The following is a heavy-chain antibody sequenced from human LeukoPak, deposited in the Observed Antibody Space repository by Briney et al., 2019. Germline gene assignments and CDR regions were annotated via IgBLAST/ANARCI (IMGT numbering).Heavy chain of an antibody. CDR3: AKNYDTLTGPGDY. Sequence: PGVSVRLSCAACGFTFRSYAMLGVRQVPGKGLEWVSGISGSGGSKYYADSAKGRFTISGHNSQNTLHLQVNALSCQDSAVLFCAKNYDTLTGPGDYWGQGTLVTVSS. CDR1: GFTFRSYA. CDR2: ISGSGGSK. V-gene: IGHV3-23*01. D-gene: IGHD3-9*01. J-gene: IGHJ4*02.